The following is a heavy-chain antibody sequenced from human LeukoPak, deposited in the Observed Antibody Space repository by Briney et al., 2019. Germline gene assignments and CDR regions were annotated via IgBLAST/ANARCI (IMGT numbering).Heavy chain of an antibody. CDR1: GFTLSSHW. V-gene: IGHV3-74*01. CDR3: AREGYGLGSYPFDY. J-gene: IGHJ4*02. CDR2: IDSHGTST. Sequence: GGSLSLSCAASGFTLSSHWMHWVRQAPGKGLVWVSRIDSHGTSTIDADSVKGRFTVSRDNAKNTLFLQMNSLRAEDTAVYYCAREGYGLGSYPFDYWGQGTLVTVSS. D-gene: IGHD3-10*01.